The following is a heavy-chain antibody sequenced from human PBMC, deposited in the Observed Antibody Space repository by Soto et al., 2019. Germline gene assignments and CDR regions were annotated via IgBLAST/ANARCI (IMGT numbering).Heavy chain of an antibody. CDR2: ISYDGSNK. CDR3: AKESSYDSSGYYSDYFDY. D-gene: IGHD3-22*01. CDR1: GFTFNSYG. V-gene: IGHV3-30*18. J-gene: IGHJ4*02. Sequence: QVQLVESGGGVVQPGRSLRLSCAASGFTFNSYGMHWVRQAPGKGLEWVAVISYDGSNKYYADSVKGRFTISRDNSKNTLYLQMNSLRAEDTAVYYCAKESSYDSSGYYSDYFDYWGQGTQVTVSS.